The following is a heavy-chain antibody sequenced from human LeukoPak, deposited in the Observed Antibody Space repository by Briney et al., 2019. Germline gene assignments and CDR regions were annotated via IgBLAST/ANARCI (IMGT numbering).Heavy chain of an antibody. CDR3: VRGRSDSSGWYTGRWFDP. CDR1: GGSISSGSYY. J-gene: IGHJ5*02. CDR2: IYTSGST. V-gene: IGHV4-61*02. D-gene: IGHD6-19*01. Sequence: SETLSLTCTVSGGSISSGSYYWSWIRQPAGKGLEWIGRIYTSGSTNYNPSLKSRVTISVDTSKNQFSLKLSSVTAADTAVYYCVRGRSDSSGWYTGRWFDPWGQGTLVTVSS.